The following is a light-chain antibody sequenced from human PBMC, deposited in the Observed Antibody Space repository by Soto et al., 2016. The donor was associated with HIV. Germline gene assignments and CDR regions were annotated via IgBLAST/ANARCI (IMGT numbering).Light chain of an antibody. Sequence: DVQLTQSPSFLSASVGDRVTITCRASQAINTYLAWYQQRPGKPPNLLIYGASTLQSGVPSRFSGSGSGTHFTLTVSSLQPEDFGIYFCQQLNTLPITFGQGSRLEMK. CDR2: GAS. CDR3: QQLNTLPIT. V-gene: IGKV1-9*01. CDR1: QAINTY. J-gene: IGKJ5*01.